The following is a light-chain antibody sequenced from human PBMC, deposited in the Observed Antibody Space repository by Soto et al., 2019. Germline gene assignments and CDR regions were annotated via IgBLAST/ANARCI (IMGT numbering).Light chain of an antibody. CDR2: LEGSGNY. J-gene: IGLJ3*02. CDR3: ETWDSNIWL. V-gene: IGLV4-60*02. CDR1: SGHSSYI. Sequence: QSVLTQSSSASASLGSSVKLTCTLSSGHSSYIIAWHQQQPGKAPRYLMKLEGSGNYNKGSGVPDRFSGSSSGADRYLTISNLQFEDEADYYCETWDSNIWLFGGGTKVTVL.